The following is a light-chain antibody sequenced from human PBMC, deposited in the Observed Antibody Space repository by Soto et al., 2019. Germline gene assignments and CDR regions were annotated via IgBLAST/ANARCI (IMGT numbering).Light chain of an antibody. Sequence: DIPMTQSPSSLSASVGDRVTITCRASQSINSYLNWYQQKPGKAPKLLIYAASNLQSGVPSRFSGSGSGTDVTLTITSLQPEDFASYYCQQSYSIPPTFGRGTKVQI. V-gene: IGKV1-39*01. CDR1: QSINSY. CDR2: AAS. CDR3: QQSYSIPPT. J-gene: IGKJ1*01.